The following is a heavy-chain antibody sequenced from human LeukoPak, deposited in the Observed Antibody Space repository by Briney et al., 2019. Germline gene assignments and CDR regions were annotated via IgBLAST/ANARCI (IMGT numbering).Heavy chain of an antibody. CDR2: ISWNSGSI. CDR1: GFTFNDYA. D-gene: IGHD6-19*01. CDR3: AKDMYSSGSNGEGYLQH. V-gene: IGHV3-9*01. Sequence: GRSLRLSCEASGFTFNDYAMHWVRQAPGKGLEWVSGISWNSGSIGYADSVKGRFTISRDNAKNSLYLHINRLRTEDTALFYCAKDMYSSGSNGEGYLQHWGQGTLVTVSS. J-gene: IGHJ1*01.